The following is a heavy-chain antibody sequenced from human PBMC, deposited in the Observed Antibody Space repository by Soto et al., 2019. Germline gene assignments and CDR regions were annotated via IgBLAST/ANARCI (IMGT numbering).Heavy chain of an antibody. CDR2: IKSRSDGGTI. Sequence: GGSLRLSCAASGFTVSNVWMSWVRQGPGKGLEWIGRIKSRSDGGTIDYAGSVEGRFTISRDDSKNTLYLQLNSLKTDDTAMYYCIYYGGAPAWGQGTLVTVSS. D-gene: IGHD3-16*01. J-gene: IGHJ5*02. V-gene: IGHV3-15*01. CDR1: GFTVSNVW. CDR3: IYYGGAPA.